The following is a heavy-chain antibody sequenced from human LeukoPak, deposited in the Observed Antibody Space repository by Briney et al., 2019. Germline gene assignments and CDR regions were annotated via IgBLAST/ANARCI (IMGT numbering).Heavy chain of an antibody. D-gene: IGHD5-24*01. V-gene: IGHV4-61*08. Sequence: SETLSLTCTVSGGSISSGGYYWSWIRQPPGKGLEWIGYIYYSGSTNYNPSLKSRVTISVDTSKNQFSLKLSSVTAADTAVYYCARVGERWLTIDYWGQGTLVTVSS. CDR2: IYYSGST. CDR3: ARVGERWLTIDY. J-gene: IGHJ4*02. CDR1: GGSISSGGYY.